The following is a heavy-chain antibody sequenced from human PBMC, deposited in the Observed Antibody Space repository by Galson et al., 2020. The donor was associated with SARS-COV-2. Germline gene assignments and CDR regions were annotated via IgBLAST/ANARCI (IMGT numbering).Heavy chain of an antibody. D-gene: IGHD3-9*01. CDR2: VNPSDSDT. V-gene: IGHV5-51*01. J-gene: IGHJ6*02. CDR1: GYSFSNYW. Sequence: GESLKISCKASGYSFSNYWIGWVRQMPEKGLEWMGIVNPSDSDTTYSPSFQGQVTISADKSITTAYLHWSSLKASDSAIYYCARPIWLTGYYYGMDVWGQGTTVTVSS. CDR3: ARPIWLTGYYYGMDV.